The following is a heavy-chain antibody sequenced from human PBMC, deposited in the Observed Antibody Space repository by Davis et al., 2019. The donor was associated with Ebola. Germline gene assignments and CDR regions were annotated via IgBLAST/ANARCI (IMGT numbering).Heavy chain of an antibody. CDR2: FDPEDGEI. Sequence: ASSVHVSCLVSGYILTEFSLHWVRQAPGKGLEWMGNFDPEDGEIIYAHKFEGRVTMTEDTSTHTAYMELSSLRSEDSAVYYCAAGGSRGGFDVWGQGTMVTVS. J-gene: IGHJ3*01. V-gene: IGHV1-24*01. CDR1: GYILTEFS. CDR3: AAGGSRGGFDV. D-gene: IGHD1-26*01.